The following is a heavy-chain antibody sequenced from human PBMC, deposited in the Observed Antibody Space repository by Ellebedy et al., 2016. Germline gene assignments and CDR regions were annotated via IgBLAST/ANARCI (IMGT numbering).Heavy chain of an antibody. CDR2: IYYSGSP. CDR3: ARSPRTSSAAATYYTNSMDV. V-gene: IGHV4-61*01. J-gene: IGHJ6*02. CDR1: GGSVKTGSYY. D-gene: IGHD6-25*01. Sequence: SETLSLTCTVSGGSVKTGSYYWVWIRQPPGKGLEYVGSIYYSGSPNYNPALKSRVTVALDTSKNQFSLNLRSVTAADTAVYYCARSPRTSSAAATYYTNSMDVWGHGTTVSVSS.